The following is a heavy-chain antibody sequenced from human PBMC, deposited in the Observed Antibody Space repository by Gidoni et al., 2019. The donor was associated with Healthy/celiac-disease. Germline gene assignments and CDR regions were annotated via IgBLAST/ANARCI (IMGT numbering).Heavy chain of an antibody. V-gene: IGHV3-33*01. J-gene: IGHJ5*02. CDR1: GFTFSSYG. CDR2: IWYDGSNK. Sequence: QVQLVESGGGVVQLGRSLRLSCAASGFTFSSYGLHWVRQAPGKGLEWVAVIWYDGSNKYYADSVKGRFTISRDNSKNTLYLQMNSVRAEDTAVYYCARDVEVRGERDWFDPWGQGTLVTVSS. CDR3: ARDVEVRGERDWFDP. D-gene: IGHD3-10*01.